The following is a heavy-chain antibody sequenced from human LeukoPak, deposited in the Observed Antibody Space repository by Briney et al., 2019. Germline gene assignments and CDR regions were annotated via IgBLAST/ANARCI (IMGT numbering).Heavy chain of an antibody. V-gene: IGHV3-33*01. Sequence: GGSLRLSCAASGFTFSSYGMHWVRQAPGKGLERVAVIWYDGSNKYYADSVKGRFTISRDNSKNTLYLQMNSLRAEDTAVYYCARDGYPGTTVVTPYDYWGQGTLVTVSS. CDR2: IWYDGSNK. CDR3: ARDGYPGTTVVTPYDY. D-gene: IGHD4-23*01. CDR1: GFTFSSYG. J-gene: IGHJ4*02.